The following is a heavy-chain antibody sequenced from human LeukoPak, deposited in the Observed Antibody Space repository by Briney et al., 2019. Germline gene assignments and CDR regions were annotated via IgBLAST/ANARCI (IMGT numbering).Heavy chain of an antibody. Sequence: SQTLSLTCTVSGGSISSGSYYWSWIRLPAGKGLEWIGRIYTSGSTNYNPSLKSRVTISVDTSKNQFSLKLSSVTAADTAVYYCAREGGPFDYWGQGTLVTVSS. D-gene: IGHD2-15*01. V-gene: IGHV4-61*02. CDR1: GGSISSGSYY. CDR2: IYTSGST. CDR3: AREGGPFDY. J-gene: IGHJ4*02.